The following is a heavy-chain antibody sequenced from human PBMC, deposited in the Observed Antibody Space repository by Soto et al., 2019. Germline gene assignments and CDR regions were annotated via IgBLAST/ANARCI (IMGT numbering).Heavy chain of an antibody. CDR2: LSASGRT. D-gene: IGHD2-8*01. J-gene: IGHJ2*01. V-gene: IGHV4-4*07. Sequence: SETLSLTCAISGDSIGNFYWSWIRQPAGKGLESLGRLSASGRTNYSPSLQSRVTMSLDRSKNRFSLRLTSVSAADTAVYFCARGMGRYFDLWGRGTLVTVSS. CDR1: GDSIGNFY. CDR3: ARGMGRYFDL.